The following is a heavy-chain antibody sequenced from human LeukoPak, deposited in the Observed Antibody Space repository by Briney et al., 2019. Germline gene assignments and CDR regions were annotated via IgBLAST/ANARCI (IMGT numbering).Heavy chain of an antibody. Sequence: ASVKVSCKXSGYTFTGYYMHWVRQAPGQGFEWMGRINPNSGGTNYAQKFQGRVTMTRDTSISTAYMELSRLRSDDTAVYYCASLEATYCSGGSCYSGGFWFDPWGQGTLVTVSS. CDR3: ASLEATYCSGGSCYSGGFWFDP. CDR1: GYTFTGYY. V-gene: IGHV1-2*06. J-gene: IGHJ5*02. D-gene: IGHD2-15*01. CDR2: INPNSGGT.